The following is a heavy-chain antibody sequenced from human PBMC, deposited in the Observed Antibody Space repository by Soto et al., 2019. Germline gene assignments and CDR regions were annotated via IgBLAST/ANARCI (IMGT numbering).Heavy chain of an antibody. D-gene: IGHD4-17*01. V-gene: IGHV4-59*01. CDR1: GGSISSYY. Sequence: PSETLSLTCTVSGGSISSYYWSWIRQPPGKGLEWIGYIYYSGSTNYNLSLKSRVTISVDTSKNQFSLKLSSVTAADTAVYYCARLTVTRLLGWFDPWGQGTLVTLL. CDR2: IYYSGST. J-gene: IGHJ5*02. CDR3: ARLTVTRLLGWFDP.